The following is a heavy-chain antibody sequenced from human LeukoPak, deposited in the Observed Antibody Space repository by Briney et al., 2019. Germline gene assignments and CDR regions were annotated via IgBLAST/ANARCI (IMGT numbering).Heavy chain of an antibody. CDR3: ARGEYNSDWPGLLDH. CDR1: GYTFRGYF. Sequence: ASVKVSCKASGYTFRGYFIHWVRQAPGQGLEWMGWVNPNSGARNYAPKFQGRVTMTRDTSITTAYMELNRMTSDDTAVYFWARGEYNSDWPGLLDHWGQGTLVTVSS. V-gene: IGHV1-2*02. CDR2: VNPNSGAR. D-gene: IGHD6-19*01. J-gene: IGHJ4*02.